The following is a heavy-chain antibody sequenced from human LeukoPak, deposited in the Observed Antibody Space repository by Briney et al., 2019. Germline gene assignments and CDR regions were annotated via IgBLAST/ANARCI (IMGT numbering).Heavy chain of an antibody. V-gene: IGHV1-18*01. Sequence: ASVKVSCKASGYTFSSYGISWGRQAPGQGLEWMGWISAYNGNTNYAQKLQGRATMTTDTSTSTAYMELRSLRSDDTAVYYCARDNLLNYYYVMDVWGQGTTVTVSS. CDR1: GYTFSSYG. D-gene: IGHD1-14*01. J-gene: IGHJ6*02. CDR3: ARDNLLNYYYVMDV. CDR2: ISAYNGNT.